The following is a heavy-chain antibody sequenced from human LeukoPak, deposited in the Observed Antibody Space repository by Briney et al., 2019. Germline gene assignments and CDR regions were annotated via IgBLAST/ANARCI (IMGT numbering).Heavy chain of an antibody. Sequence: GGSLRLSCAASGFTFSTYNMNWVRQAPGKGLEWVSSIIGGSTYIYYADSVKGRFTISRDNAKNSLYLQMNSLRAEDTAVYYCARVSVGNNYGSGIYDNWGQGTLVTVSS. D-gene: IGHD3-10*01. CDR3: ARVSVGNNYGSGIYDN. CDR1: GFTFSTYN. V-gene: IGHV3-21*01. CDR2: IIGGSTYI. J-gene: IGHJ4*02.